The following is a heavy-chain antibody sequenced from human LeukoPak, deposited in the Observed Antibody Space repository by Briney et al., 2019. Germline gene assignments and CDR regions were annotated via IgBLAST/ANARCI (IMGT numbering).Heavy chain of an antibody. CDR3: AKDGFRTDTEGNYFDY. CDR2: ISYDGTNK. V-gene: IGHV3-30*04. D-gene: IGHD3/OR15-3a*01. Sequence: GGSLRLSCAASGFTFSRYAMHWVRQAPGKGLEWVALISYDGTNKYYADSVKGRFTISRDNSKNTLYLQMNSLRAEDTAVYYCAKDGFRTDTEGNYFDYWGQGTLVTVSS. CDR1: GFTFSRYA. J-gene: IGHJ4*02.